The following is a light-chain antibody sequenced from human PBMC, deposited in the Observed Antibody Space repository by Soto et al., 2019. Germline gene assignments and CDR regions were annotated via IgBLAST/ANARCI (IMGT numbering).Light chain of an antibody. V-gene: IGLV2-14*01. CDR3: SSYTTMSTKV. CDR1: SNDVGAYDY. Sequence: SALAQPASVSGSPGQSITISCTGTSNDVGAYDYVSWYQQHPGKPPKLMIFEVRNRPSGVSSRFSGSRSGNTASLTISGLQAEDEADYYCSSYTTMSTKVFGTGTKVTVL. CDR2: EVR. J-gene: IGLJ1*01.